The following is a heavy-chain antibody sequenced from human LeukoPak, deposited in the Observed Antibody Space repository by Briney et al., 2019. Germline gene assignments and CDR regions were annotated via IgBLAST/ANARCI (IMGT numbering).Heavy chain of an antibody. Sequence: PGGSLRLSCAASGFTFSSYGMHWVRQAPGKGLEWVADIWYGGSNKYYAYSVKGRFTISRDNSKNTLYLQMHSLRGAETAVYYCARDAYSSGWYVDYWGQGTLVTVSS. CDR2: IWYGGSNK. V-gene: IGHV3-33*01. CDR1: GFTFSSYG. CDR3: ARDAYSSGWYVDY. D-gene: IGHD6-19*01. J-gene: IGHJ4*02.